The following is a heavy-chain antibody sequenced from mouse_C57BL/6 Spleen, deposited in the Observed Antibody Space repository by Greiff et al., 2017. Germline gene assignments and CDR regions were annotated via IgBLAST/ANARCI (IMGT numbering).Heavy chain of an antibody. V-gene: IGHV1-82*01. CDR2: IYPGDGDT. Sequence: QVQLQQSGPELVKPGASVKISCKASGYAFSSSWMNWVKQRPGKGLEWIGRIYPGDGDTNYNGKFKGKATLTADKSSSTAYMQLSSLTSEDSAVYVCARWAGNWDDAMDYWGQGTSVTVSS. J-gene: IGHJ4*01. D-gene: IGHD4-1*01. CDR1: GYAFSSSW. CDR3: ARWAGNWDDAMDY.